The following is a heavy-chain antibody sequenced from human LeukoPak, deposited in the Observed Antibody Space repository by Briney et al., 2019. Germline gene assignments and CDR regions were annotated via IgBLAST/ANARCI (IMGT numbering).Heavy chain of an antibody. Sequence: GGSLRLSCAASGFTFSSYGMYWVRQAPGKGLEWVAVVRYDGSTKYYAGSVKGRFTISRDNSKNTLYLQMNSLRAEDTAVYYCARVGIGGLTGYLDYWGQGTLVTVSS. CDR2: VRYDGSTK. CDR3: ARVGIGGLTGYLDY. CDR1: GFTFSSYG. D-gene: IGHD7-27*01. V-gene: IGHV3-30*02. J-gene: IGHJ4*02.